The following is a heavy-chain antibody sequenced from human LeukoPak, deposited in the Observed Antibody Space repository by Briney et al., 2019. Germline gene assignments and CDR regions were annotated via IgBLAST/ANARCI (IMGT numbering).Heavy chain of an antibody. CDR1: GGTFSSYA. Sequence: SVKVSCKASGGTFSSYAISWVRQAPGQGLEWMGGIIPIFGTANYAQKFQGRVTITADESTSTAYMELSSLRSEDTAVYYRARVDLGVVITYYYGMDVWGQGTTVTVSS. CDR2: IIPIFGTA. V-gene: IGHV1-69*13. CDR3: ARVDLGVVITYYYGMDV. J-gene: IGHJ6*02. D-gene: IGHD3-3*01.